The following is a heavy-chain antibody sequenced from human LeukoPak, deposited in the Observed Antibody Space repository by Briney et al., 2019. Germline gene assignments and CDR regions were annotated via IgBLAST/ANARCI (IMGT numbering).Heavy chain of an antibody. Sequence: GGSLRLSCTASGFTISTYWMSWVRQAPGKGLEWVANINQDGSKKYYVDSVRGRFTISRDNVKNSVYLQMNSLRAEDTAVYSCARAVAAADSYWGRGTLVTVSS. J-gene: IGHJ4*02. D-gene: IGHD6-13*01. CDR1: GFTISTYW. CDR3: ARAVAAADSY. V-gene: IGHV3-7*04. CDR2: INQDGSKK.